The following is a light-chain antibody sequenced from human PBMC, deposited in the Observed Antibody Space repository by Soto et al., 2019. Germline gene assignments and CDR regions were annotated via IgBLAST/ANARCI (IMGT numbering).Light chain of an antibody. J-gene: IGLJ1*01. CDR3: CSYTATTTYD. V-gene: IGLV2-14*03. CDR2: DVN. CDR1: GNDVGGYTF. Sequence: QSVLTQPASVSGSPGQSISISCTGTGNDVGGYTFVSWYQQHPDTVPKLVIFDVNRRPSGVSDRFSGSKSVNAASLTISGLQAEDEADYSCCSYTATTTYDFGTGTKVTVL.